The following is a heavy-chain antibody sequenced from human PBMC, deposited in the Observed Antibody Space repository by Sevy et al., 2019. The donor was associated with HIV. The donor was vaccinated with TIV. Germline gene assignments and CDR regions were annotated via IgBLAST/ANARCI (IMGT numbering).Heavy chain of an antibody. CDR1: GFNFNDYA. CDR3: AKDHEAVAPSTEPYYFDC. J-gene: IGHJ4*02. CDR2: ITWDGGST. Sequence: GGSLRLSCAASGFNFNDYAMHWVRQAPGKGLEWVSLITWDGGSTYYADSVEGRFTISRDNSKNSLFLQMNSLRPEDTALYYCAKDHEAVAPSTEPYYFDCWGQGTLVTVSS. V-gene: IGHV3-43D*03. D-gene: IGHD6-19*01.